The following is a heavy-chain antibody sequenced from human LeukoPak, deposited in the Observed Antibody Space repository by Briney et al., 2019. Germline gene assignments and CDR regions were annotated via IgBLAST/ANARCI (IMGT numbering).Heavy chain of an antibody. J-gene: IGHJ4*02. Sequence: KDGESLKISCKGSGYSFSTYWIGWVRQMPGKGLEWMGIIYPGDSDTRYSPSFEGQVTISADMSIRTAYLQWSSLKASDTAMYYCARRIAGAGSDYWGQGTLVTVSS. V-gene: IGHV5-51*01. CDR2: IYPGDSDT. CDR1: GYSFSTYW. D-gene: IGHD6-13*01. CDR3: ARRIAGAGSDY.